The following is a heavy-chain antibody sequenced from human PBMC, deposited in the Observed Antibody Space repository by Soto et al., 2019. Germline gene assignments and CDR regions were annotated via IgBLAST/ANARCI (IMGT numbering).Heavy chain of an antibody. V-gene: IGHV4-31*02. CDR3: ARDHAVQLNSGYFSWFDP. J-gene: IGHJ5*02. Sequence: QVQLQESGPGLVKPSQTLSLTCTVSGGSNSSGGYYWSWISQHPGKGLEWIGYIYYSGSTYYNPSLKSRVTISVDTSKNQFSLKLSSVTAADTAVYYCARDHAVQLNSGYFSWFDPWGQGTLVTVSS. CDR2: IYYSGST. CDR1: GGSNSSGGYY. D-gene: IGHD5-12*01.